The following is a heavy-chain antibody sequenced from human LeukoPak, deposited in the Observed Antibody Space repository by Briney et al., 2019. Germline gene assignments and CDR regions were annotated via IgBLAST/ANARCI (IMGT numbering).Heavy chain of an antibody. V-gene: IGHV4-34*01. CDR2: INHSGST. CDR1: GGSFSGYY. J-gene: IGHJ4*02. D-gene: IGHD3-10*01. Sequence: SETLSLTCAVYGGSFSGYYWSWIRQSPGKGLEWIGEINHSGSTNYNPSLKSLVTISVDTSKNQFSLKLSSVTAADTAVYYCARLPKKYYYGSGRNLGPAYYFDYWGQGTLVTVSS. CDR3: ARLPKKYYYGSGRNLGPAYYFDY.